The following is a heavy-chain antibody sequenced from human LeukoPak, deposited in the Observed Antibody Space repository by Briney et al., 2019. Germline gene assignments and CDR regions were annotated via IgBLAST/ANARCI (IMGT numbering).Heavy chain of an antibody. CDR1: GGSINSDNW. V-gene: IGHV4-4*02. CDR2: IYHSGST. Sequence: SGTLSLTCAVSGGSINSDNWWSRVRQPPGKGLEWIGEIYHSGSTNYNPSLKSRVTISVDKSKNQFSLKLSSVTAADTAVYYCARGQVTIFGVVSFGGDWFDPWGQGTLVTVSS. D-gene: IGHD3-3*01. CDR3: ARGQVTIFGVVSFGGDWFDP. J-gene: IGHJ5*02.